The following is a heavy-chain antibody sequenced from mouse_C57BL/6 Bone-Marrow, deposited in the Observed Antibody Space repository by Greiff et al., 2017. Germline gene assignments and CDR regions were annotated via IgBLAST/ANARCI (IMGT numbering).Heavy chain of an antibody. D-gene: IGHD4-1*01. V-gene: IGHV5-6*01. CDR3: ARPLTGSYFDY. J-gene: IGHJ2*01. CDR1: GFTFSSYG. Sequence: EVKLVESGGDLVKPGGSLKLSCAASGFTFSSYGMSWVRQTPDKRLEWVATISSGGSYTYYPDSVKGRFTISRDNAKNTLYLQMSSLKSEDTAMYYCARPLTGSYFDYWGQGTTLTVSS. CDR2: ISSGGSYT.